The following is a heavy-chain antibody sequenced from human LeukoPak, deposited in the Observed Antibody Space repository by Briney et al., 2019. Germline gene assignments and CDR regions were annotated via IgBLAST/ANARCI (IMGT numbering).Heavy chain of an antibody. CDR3: AIAREVVRGVIITGRWFDP. Sequence: SVKVSCKASGGTFSSYAISWVRQAPGQGLEWMGGIIPIFGTANYAQKFQGRVTITADKSTSTAYMELSSLRSEDTAVYYCAIAREVVRGVIITGRWFDPWGQGTLVTVSS. CDR1: GGTFSSYA. CDR2: IIPIFGTA. J-gene: IGHJ5*02. D-gene: IGHD3-10*01. V-gene: IGHV1-69*06.